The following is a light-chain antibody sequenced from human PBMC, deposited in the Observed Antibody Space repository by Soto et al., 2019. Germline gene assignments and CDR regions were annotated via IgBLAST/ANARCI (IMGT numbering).Light chain of an antibody. CDR1: QGIRND. V-gene: IGKV1-6*01. CDR2: APS. Sequence: AIQMTQSPSSLSASVGDRVTITCRASQGIRNDVGWFQQKPGQAPKLLIYAPSTLQTGLPSRFSGSGSGTDFPLTISSLQPEDCATYYCLQDYNYPYTFGHGTKVQIK. J-gene: IGKJ2*01. CDR3: LQDYNYPYT.